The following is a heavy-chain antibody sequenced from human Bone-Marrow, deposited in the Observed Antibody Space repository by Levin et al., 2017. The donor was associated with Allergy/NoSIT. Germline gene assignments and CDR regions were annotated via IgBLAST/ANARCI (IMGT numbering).Heavy chain of an antibody. Sequence: PSETLSLTCAVSGDSISGFFWNWIRQLPGKGLERIGYISHTGRAYNIPTPKRRVAISVDTSKNQFSLKLASVTAADTAVYFCAGDFSSGNYVGWFDPWGQGILVTVSS. V-gene: IGHV4-59*03. D-gene: IGHD2-21*01. CDR2: ISHTGRA. CDR3: AGDFSSGNYVGWFDP. CDR1: GDSISGFF. J-gene: IGHJ5*02.